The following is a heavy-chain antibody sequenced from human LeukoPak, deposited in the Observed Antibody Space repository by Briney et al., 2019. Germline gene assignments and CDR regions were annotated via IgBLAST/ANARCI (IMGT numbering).Heavy chain of an antibody. Sequence: SETLSLTCAVYGETFSGYYWTSIRQPPGKGLEWIGEVNHSGSTNYNPSLKSRVTISVDTSKRQFSLKLSSVTAADTAVYYCASSCGGDCYSGGLSQTPSDGAFDIWGQGTMVTVSS. J-gene: IGHJ3*02. CDR2: VNHSGST. CDR3: ASSCGGDCYSGGLSQTPSDGAFDI. V-gene: IGHV4-34*01. CDR1: GETFSGYY. D-gene: IGHD2-21*02.